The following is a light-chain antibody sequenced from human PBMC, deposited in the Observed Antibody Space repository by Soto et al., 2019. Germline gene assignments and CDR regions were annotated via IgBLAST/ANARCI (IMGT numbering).Light chain of an antibody. CDR2: EVS. Sequence: QSALTQPPSASGSPGQSVTISCTGTSSDVGGYNYVSWYQQHPDKAPKLMIYEVSKRPSGVPDRFSGSKSGNTASLTVSGRQAEDEADYYCSSYAGSNNFVVFGGGTQLTVL. CDR1: SSDVGGYNY. CDR3: SSYAGSNNFVV. J-gene: IGLJ2*01. V-gene: IGLV2-8*01.